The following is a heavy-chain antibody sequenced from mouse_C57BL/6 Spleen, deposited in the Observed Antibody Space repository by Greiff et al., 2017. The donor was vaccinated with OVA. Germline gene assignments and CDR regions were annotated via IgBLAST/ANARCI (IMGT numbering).Heavy chain of an antibody. V-gene: IGHV1-82*01. Sequence: QVQLKESGPELVKPGASVKISCKASGYAFSSSWMNWVKQRPGKGLEWIGRIYPGDGDTNYNGKFKGKATLTADKSSSTAYMQLSHLTSEDSAVYFCAREGLDYDYWFSYWGPGTLVTVSA. CDR3: AREGLDYDYWFSY. CDR1: GYAFSSSW. CDR2: IYPGDGDT. J-gene: IGHJ3*01. D-gene: IGHD2-4*01.